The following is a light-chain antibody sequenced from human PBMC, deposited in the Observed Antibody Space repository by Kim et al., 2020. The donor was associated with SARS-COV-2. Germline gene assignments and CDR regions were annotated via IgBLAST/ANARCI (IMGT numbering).Light chain of an antibody. Sequence: EIVMTQSPATLSVSPGERAPLSCRASRSISSFLAWYQHKPGQAPRLLIYGASTRATGIPARFSGTGSGTEFTLTIGSLQSEDFAVYYCQQYYNWYTFGQGTKLEI. V-gene: IGKV3-15*01. CDR1: RSISSF. J-gene: IGKJ2*01. CDR3: QQYYNWYT. CDR2: GAS.